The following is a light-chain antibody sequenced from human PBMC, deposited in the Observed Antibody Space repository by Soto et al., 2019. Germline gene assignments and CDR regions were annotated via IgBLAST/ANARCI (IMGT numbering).Light chain of an antibody. CDR1: QSVLYSSNNKNY. J-gene: IGKJ1*01. V-gene: IGKV4-1*01. CDR3: QQYYRTPRT. CDR2: WAS. Sequence: DIVMTQSPDSLAVSLGERATINCKSSQSVLYSSNNKNYLAWYQQKPGRPPKLLIYWASTREAGVPDRFSGSGSGTDFTLTISSLQAEDVAVYYCQQYYRTPRTFGQGTKVEIK.